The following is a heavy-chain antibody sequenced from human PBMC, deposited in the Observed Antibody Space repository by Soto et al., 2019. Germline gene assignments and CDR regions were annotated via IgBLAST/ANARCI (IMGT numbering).Heavy chain of an antibody. D-gene: IGHD1-26*01. V-gene: IGHV4-39*01. Sequence: KPSETLSLTCTVSGGSISSSTYYWAWIRQPPGKGLEWIGSLYYSGSAYYDPSLRSRVTISVDTSKNQFSLKLTSVTAADTAVYYCARQYSGSYLFDSWGQGSLVTVSS. CDR1: GGSISSSTYY. J-gene: IGHJ4*02. CDR3: ARQYSGSYLFDS. CDR2: LYYSGSA.